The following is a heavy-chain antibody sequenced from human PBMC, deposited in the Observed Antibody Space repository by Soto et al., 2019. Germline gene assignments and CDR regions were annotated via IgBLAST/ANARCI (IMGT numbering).Heavy chain of an antibody. J-gene: IGHJ4*02. CDR3: ARSPAYSNCPNFDY. Sequence: VASVKVSCKASGYTYTEYAIQWVRQAPGQRLEWMGWISADNGNTKSAQKLQGRVTMTTDTSKNQFSLKLSSVTAADTAVYYCARSPAYSNCPNFDYWGQGTLVTVSS. CDR2: ISADNGNT. V-gene: IGHV1-18*01. D-gene: IGHD4-4*01. CDR1: GYTYTEYA.